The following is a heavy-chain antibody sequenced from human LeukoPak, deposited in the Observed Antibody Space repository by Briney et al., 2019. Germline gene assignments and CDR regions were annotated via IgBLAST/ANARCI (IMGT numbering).Heavy chain of an antibody. Sequence: PGGSLRLSCAASGFTFNSYAMSWVRQAPGKGLEWVSAISGSGGSTCYADSVKGRFTISRDNSKNTLFLQMSSLRAEDTAVYYCAKDRDPIQRTHFDYWGQGTLVTVSS. CDR2: ISGSGGST. CDR1: GFTFNSYA. CDR3: AKDRDPIQRTHFDY. D-gene: IGHD5-18*01. J-gene: IGHJ4*02. V-gene: IGHV3-23*01.